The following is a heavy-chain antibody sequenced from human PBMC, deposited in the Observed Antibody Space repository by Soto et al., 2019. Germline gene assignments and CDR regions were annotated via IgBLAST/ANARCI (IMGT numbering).Heavy chain of an antibody. Sequence: QVHLVQSGAEVKKPGASVKVSCKTSGYTFTSYGISWVRQAPGQGLEWLGWISGYDGRTNLAQKVQDRVTMTTDTSTSIVYMEMRSLRSADTAVYYCAREGDVPYYYYGTDVWGQGTTVTVSS. J-gene: IGHJ6*02. D-gene: IGHD2-21*02. V-gene: IGHV1-18*01. CDR1: GYTFTSYG. CDR2: ISGYDGRT. CDR3: AREGDVPYYYYGTDV.